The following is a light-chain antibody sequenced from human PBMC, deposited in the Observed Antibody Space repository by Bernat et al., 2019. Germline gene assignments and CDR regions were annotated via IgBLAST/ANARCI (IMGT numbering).Light chain of an antibody. CDR3: ETWDSNIRV. Sequence: QPVLTQSSSASASLGSSVKLTCTLSSRHSSYIIAWHQQQPGKAPRYLMKLEGSGNYNKGSGVPDRFSCSSSGADRYLTISNLQSEDEADYYCETWDSNIRVFGGGTKLTVL. CDR2: LEGSGNY. J-gene: IGLJ3*02. CDR1: SRHSSYI. V-gene: IGLV4-60*03.